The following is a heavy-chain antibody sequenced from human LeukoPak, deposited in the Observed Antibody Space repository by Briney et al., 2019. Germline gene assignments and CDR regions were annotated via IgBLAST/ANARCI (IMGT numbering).Heavy chain of an antibody. D-gene: IGHD3-22*01. CDR1: CVSIRTYY. CDR2: IYYSGST. Sequence: SETLSLTCTAACVSIRTYYGSWIRQPPGKGLEWIGYIYYSGSTNYNPSLKSRVTISVDTSKNQFSLKLSSVTAADTDVYYSARSYDSSGHSSFWYWGQGTLVTVSS. V-gene: IGHV4-59*01. CDR3: ARSYDSSGHSSFWY. J-gene: IGHJ4*02.